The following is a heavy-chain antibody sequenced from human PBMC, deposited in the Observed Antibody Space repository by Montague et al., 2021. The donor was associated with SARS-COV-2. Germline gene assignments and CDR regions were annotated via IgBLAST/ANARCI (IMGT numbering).Heavy chain of an antibody. CDR3: AGDVGWYSSSWFDY. V-gene: IGHV4-31*03. J-gene: IGHJ4*03. Sequence: TLSLTCTVSGGSISSGGYYWSWMRQHPGKGLDWFGYIYYSGSTYSTPSIKSRVTIYVDTSKNQFSLKLSSVTGADTAVYYCAGDVGWYSSSWFDYWGQGTPVTVSS. CDR1: GGSISSGGYY. D-gene: IGHD6-13*01. CDR2: IYYSGST.